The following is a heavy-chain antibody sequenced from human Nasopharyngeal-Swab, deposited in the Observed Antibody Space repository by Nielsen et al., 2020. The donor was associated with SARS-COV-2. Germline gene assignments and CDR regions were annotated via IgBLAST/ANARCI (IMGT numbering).Heavy chain of an antibody. CDR3: ARAGGLTGFIDY. Sequence: GESLKISCASSGFTFSSYIMNLVRQAPGKVLELVSSISSSSSYIYYADSVKGRFTISRDNAKNSLYLQMNSLRAEDTAVYYCARAGGLTGFIDYWGQGTLVTVSS. V-gene: IGHV3-21*01. CDR1: GFTFSSYI. J-gene: IGHJ4*02. D-gene: IGHD1-20*01. CDR2: ISSSSSYI.